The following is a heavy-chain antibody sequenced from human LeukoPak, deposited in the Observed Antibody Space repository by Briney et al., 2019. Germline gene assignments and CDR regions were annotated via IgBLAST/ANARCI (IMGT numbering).Heavy chain of an antibody. CDR1: GFTFDDYA. CDR2: ISWNSGGI. CDR3: AKGGAAGKFPADY. D-gene: IGHD6-13*01. V-gene: IGHV3-9*01. Sequence: GRSLRLSCAASGFTFDDYAMHWVRQAPGEGLEWVSGISWNSGGIGYADSVKGRFTISRDNAKNSLYLQMNSLRAEDTALYYCAKGGAAGKFPADYWGQGTLVTVSS. J-gene: IGHJ4*02.